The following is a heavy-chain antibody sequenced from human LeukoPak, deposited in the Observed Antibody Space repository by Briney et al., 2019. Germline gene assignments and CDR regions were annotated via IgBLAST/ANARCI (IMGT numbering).Heavy chain of an antibody. Sequence: ASVKVSCKASGYTFTSYGISWVRQAPGQGLEWMGWISAYNGNTNYAQKLQGRVTMTTDTSTSTAYMELRSLRSDDTAVYYCAREGGRYDILTGLHDYYYYYMDVWGKGTTVTISS. V-gene: IGHV1-18*01. D-gene: IGHD3-9*01. CDR3: AREGGRYDILTGLHDYYYYYMDV. CDR2: ISAYNGNT. J-gene: IGHJ6*03. CDR1: GYTFTSYG.